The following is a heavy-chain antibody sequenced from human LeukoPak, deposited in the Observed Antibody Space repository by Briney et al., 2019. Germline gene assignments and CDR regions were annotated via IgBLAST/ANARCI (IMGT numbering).Heavy chain of an antibody. J-gene: IGHJ4*02. CDR1: GYTFTSYD. V-gene: IGHV1-8*01. CDR3: HTGSYYRRYYFDY. D-gene: IGHD3-10*01. CDR2: MNPNSGNT. Sequence: ASVKLSCKASGYTFTSYDINWVRQATGQGLEWMGWMNPNSGNTGYAQKLQGRVTMTRNTSISTAYMELSSLRSEDTAVYYCHTGSYYRRYYFDYWGQGTLVTVSS.